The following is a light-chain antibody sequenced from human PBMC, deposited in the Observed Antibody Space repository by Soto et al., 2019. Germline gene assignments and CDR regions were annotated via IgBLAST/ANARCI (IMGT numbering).Light chain of an antibody. J-gene: IGKJ4*02. Sequence: DIQMTQSPSSVSASVGDRVTITCRASQDISTWLVWYQQTAGKAPRLLIYAAASLRSGVPSRFSGSGSGTNFTLTISGLHPEDCATYCCQQASSFALTFGGGTKVEI. CDR1: QDISTW. V-gene: IGKV1-12*01. CDR2: AAA. CDR3: QQASSFALT.